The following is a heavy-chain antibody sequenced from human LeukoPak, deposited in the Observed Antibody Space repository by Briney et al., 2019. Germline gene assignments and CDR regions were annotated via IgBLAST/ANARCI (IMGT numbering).Heavy chain of an antibody. D-gene: IGHD2-15*01. Sequence: SVKVSCKASGGTFSSYAISWVRQAPGQGLEWMGGIIPIFGTANYAQKFQGRVTITADESTSTAYMELSSLRSEDTAVYYCARSLGAAATRDKYYYYYMDVWGKGTTVTVSS. CDR1: GGTFSSYA. CDR3: ARSLGAAATRDKYYYYYMDV. J-gene: IGHJ6*03. V-gene: IGHV1-69*13. CDR2: IIPIFGTA.